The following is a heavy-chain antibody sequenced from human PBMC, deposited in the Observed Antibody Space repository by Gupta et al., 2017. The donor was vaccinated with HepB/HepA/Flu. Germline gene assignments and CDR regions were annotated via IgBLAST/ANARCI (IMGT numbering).Heavy chain of an antibody. CDR2: IYHSGST. D-gene: IGHD5-18*01. V-gene: IGHV4-4*02. J-gene: IGHJ5*02. CDR3: AQSIQLWLPGWFDP. CDR1: GGSISSSNW. Sequence: QVQLQESGPGLVKPSGTLSLTCAVSGGSISSSNWWSWVRQPPGKGLEWSGEIYHSGSTNYNPSLKSRVTISVDKSKNQFALKLSSVTAADTAVYYFAQSIQLWLPGWFDPWGQGTLVTVSS.